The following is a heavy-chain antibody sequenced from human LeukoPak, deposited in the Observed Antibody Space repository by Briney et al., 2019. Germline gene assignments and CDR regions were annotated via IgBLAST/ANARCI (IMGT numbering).Heavy chain of an antibody. CDR1: GYTLTELS. J-gene: IGHJ4*02. Sequence: ASVKVSCKVSGYTLTELSMHWVRQAPGKGLEWMGGFDPEDGETIYAQKFQGRVTMTEDTSTDTAYMELSSLRSEDTAVYYCATGGDYDSSGYSAPVGDYWGQGTLVIVSS. D-gene: IGHD3-22*01. V-gene: IGHV1-24*01. CDR2: FDPEDGET. CDR3: ATGGDYDSSGYSAPVGDY.